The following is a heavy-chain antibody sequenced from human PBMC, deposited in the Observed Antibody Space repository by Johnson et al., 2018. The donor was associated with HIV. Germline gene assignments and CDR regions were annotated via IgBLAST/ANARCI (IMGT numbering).Heavy chain of an antibody. Sequence: QVRLVESGGGVVQPGGSLRLSCAASGFTFSSYGMHWVRQAPGKGLEWVAFIRSDGRNTSYAASVKGRFTISRDTSKKMLYLQMNSLRVDDTAVYYCAKTGGGAALDSWGQGTMVTVSS. D-gene: IGHD3-16*01. CDR2: IRSDGRNT. CDR1: GFTFSSYG. J-gene: IGHJ3*02. V-gene: IGHV3-30*02. CDR3: AKTGGGAALDS.